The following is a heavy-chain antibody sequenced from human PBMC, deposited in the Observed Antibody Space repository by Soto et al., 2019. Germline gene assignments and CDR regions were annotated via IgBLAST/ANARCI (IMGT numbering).Heavy chain of an antibody. CDR3: AKASSTIAAAGPPYFDY. Sequence: GSLRLSCAASGFTFSSYAMSWVRQAPGKGLDWVSAIGGSGAGTYYAVSVKGRFTISRDNSKNTLYLQMNSLRAEDTAVYYCAKASSTIAAAGPPYFDYWGQGTLVTVSS. V-gene: IGHV3-23*01. J-gene: IGHJ4*02. CDR1: GFTFSSYA. CDR2: IGGSGAGT. D-gene: IGHD6-13*01.